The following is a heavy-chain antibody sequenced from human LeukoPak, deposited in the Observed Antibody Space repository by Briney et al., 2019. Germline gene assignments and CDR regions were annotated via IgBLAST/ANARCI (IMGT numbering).Heavy chain of an antibody. D-gene: IGHD1-26*01. V-gene: IGHV4-59*12. J-gene: IGHJ4*02. Sequence: SETLSLTCAVSGGSISSYYWSWIRQPPGKGLEWIGYIYYSGSTNYNPSLKSRVTISVDTSKNQFSLKLSSVTAADTAVYYCARSFEAGREWGYWGQGTLVTVSS. CDR2: IYYSGST. CDR1: GGSISSYY. CDR3: ARSFEAGREWGY.